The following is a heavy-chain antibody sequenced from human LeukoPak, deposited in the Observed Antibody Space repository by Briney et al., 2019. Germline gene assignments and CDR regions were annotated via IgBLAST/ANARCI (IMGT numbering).Heavy chain of an antibody. V-gene: IGHV1-69*05. D-gene: IGHD6-13*01. CDR3: ARVTGIAAAPDY. CDR2: IIPIFGTA. J-gene: IGHJ4*02. CDR1: GGTFSSYA. Sequence: VASVKVSCKASGGTFSSYAISWVRQAPGQGLEWMGGIIPIFGTANYAQKFQGRITITTDESTSTAYMELSSLRSEDTAVYYCARVTGIAAAPDYWGQGTLVTVSS.